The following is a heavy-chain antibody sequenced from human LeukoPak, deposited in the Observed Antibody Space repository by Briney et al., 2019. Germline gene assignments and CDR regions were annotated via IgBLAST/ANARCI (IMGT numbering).Heavy chain of an antibody. D-gene: IGHD4-17*01. CDR1: GGSFSGYY. CDR2: IYYDGST. CDR3: ARESPVYGDYVLDS. J-gene: IGHJ4*02. V-gene: IGHV4-34*01. Sequence: PSETLSLTCAVYGGSFSGYYWSWIRQPPGKGLEWIGSIYYDGSTSYSPSLKSRVTISIDTSKNQFSLTLRSVTAADTAVYYCARESPVYGDYVLDSWGQGTLVTVSS.